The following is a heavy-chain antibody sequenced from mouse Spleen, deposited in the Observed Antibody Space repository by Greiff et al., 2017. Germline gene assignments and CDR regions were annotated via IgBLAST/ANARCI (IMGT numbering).Heavy chain of an antibody. CDR1: GYTFTSYW. Sequence: QVQLQQSGAELVRPGSSVKLSCKASGYTFTSYWMHWVKQRPIQGLEWIGNIDPSDSETHYNQKFKDKATLTVDKSSSTAYMQLSSLTSEDSAVYYCARRAYRGYWYFDVWGAGTTVTVSS. J-gene: IGHJ1*01. CDR2: IDPSDSET. CDR3: ARRAYRGYWYFDV. V-gene: IGHV1-52*01. D-gene: IGHD3-3*01.